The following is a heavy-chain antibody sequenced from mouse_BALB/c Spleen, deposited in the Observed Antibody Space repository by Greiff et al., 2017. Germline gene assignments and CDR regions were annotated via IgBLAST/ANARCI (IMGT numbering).Heavy chain of an antibody. D-gene: IGHD2-14*01. Sequence: EVMLVASGGGLVQPGGSLRLSCATSGFTFTAYYLSWVRQPPGQALAWLGFIRNKANGYTTEYSASVKGRFTISRDNSQSILYLQMNTLRAEDSATYYCARDIGYDLYYARDYGGQGTAGT. J-gene: IGHJ4*01. V-gene: IGHV7-3*02. CDR3: ARDIGYDLYYARDY. CDR2: IRNKANGYTT. CDR1: GFTFTAYY.